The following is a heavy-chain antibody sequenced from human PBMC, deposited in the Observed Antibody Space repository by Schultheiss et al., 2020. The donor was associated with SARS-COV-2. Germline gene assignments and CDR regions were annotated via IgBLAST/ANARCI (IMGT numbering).Heavy chain of an antibody. Sequence: GGSLRLSCAASGFTFSSYSMNWVRQAPGKGLEWVSSISSSSSYIYYADSVKGRFTISRDNAKNSLYLQMNSLRAEDTAVYYCARDEGSGWSHYYMDVWGKGTTVTVSS. CDR2: ISSSSSYI. D-gene: IGHD6-19*01. CDR3: ARDEGSGWSHYYMDV. V-gene: IGHV3-21*01. CDR1: GFTFSSYS. J-gene: IGHJ6*03.